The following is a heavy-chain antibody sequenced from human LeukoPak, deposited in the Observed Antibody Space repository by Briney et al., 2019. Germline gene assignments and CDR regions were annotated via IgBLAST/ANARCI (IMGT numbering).Heavy chain of an antibody. V-gene: IGHV1-46*01. J-gene: IGHJ4*02. Sequence: ASVKVSCKASGYAFTSYFVHWVRQAPGQGLEWMGMIHPSGGSTTYAQKFQGRVTLTRDTSTSTVYMDLSSLGSEDTAVYYCARDQEAFDYWGQGTLVTVSS. CDR3: ARDQEAFDY. CDR1: GYAFTSYF. CDR2: IHPSGGST.